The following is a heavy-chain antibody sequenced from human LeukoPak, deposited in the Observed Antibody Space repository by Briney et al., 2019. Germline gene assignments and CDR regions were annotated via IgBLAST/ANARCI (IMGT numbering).Heavy chain of an antibody. J-gene: IGHJ4*02. CDR1: GYTFIANY. CDR3: AGQKDPRPIDY. CDR2: INPSSGGT. Sequence: GASVKVSCRASGYTFIANYMHWVRQAHGQGLEWMGWINPSSGGTNYAQKFQGRVTMTRDTSISTAYMELSELRSDDTAVYYCAGQKDPRPIDYWGQGTLITVSS. V-gene: IGHV1-2*02.